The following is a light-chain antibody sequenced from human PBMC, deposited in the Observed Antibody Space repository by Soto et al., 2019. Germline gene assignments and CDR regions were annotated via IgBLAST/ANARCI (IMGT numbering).Light chain of an antibody. CDR1: QSVSSSY. V-gene: IGKV3-20*01. CDR2: GAS. Sequence: EIVLTQSPGTLSLSPGERTTLSCRASQSVSSSYLAWYQQKPGQAPSLLIYGASSQAAGIPDRLSGSGSGTDFTITISSLENEDFAVYYCQQYGSSPNTFGQGTKLEIK. CDR3: QQYGSSPNT. J-gene: IGKJ2*01.